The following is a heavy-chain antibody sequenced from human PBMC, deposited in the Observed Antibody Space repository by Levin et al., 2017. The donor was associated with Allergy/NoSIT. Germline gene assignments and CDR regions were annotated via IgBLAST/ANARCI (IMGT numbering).Heavy chain of an antibody. CDR3: ARDRMGATNWYFDL. V-gene: IGHV3-33*01. Sequence: GESLKISCAASGFTFSSYGMHWVRQAPGKGLEWVAVIWYDGSNKYYADSVKGRFTISRDNSKNTLYLQMNSLRAEDTAVYYCARDRMGATNWYFDLWGRGTLVTVSS. J-gene: IGHJ2*01. D-gene: IGHD1-26*01. CDR1: GFTFSSYG. CDR2: IWYDGSNK.